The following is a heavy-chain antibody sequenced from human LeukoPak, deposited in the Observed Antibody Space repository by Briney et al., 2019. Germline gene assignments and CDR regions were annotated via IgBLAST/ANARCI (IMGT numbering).Heavy chain of an antibody. D-gene: IGHD3-22*01. V-gene: IGHV1-8*03. CDR3: ATQSPYDSSGYYS. CDR2: MNPNSGNT. CDR1: GYTFTSYD. J-gene: IGHJ4*02. Sequence: ASVKVSCKASGYTFTSYDINWVRQATGQGLEWMGWMNPNSGNTDYAQKFQGRFTITINTSVSTAYMELSSLRSEDTAVYYCATQSPYDSSGYYSWSQGTLVTVSS.